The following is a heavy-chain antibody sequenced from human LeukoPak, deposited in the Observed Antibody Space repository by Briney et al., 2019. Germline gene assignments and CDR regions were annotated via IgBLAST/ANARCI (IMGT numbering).Heavy chain of an antibody. CDR3: ARRYGDYGMDV. CDR2: IYYTGST. CDR1: GGSINTYY. Sequence: PSETLSLTCTVSGGSINTYYGGWIRQPPGRGLQWIGLIYYTGSTSYNPSLKSRVTISVDTSKNQFFLKLSSVTAADTAVYYCARRYGDYGMDVWGQGTTVPVSS. J-gene: IGHJ6*02. D-gene: IGHD3-9*01. V-gene: IGHV4-59*01.